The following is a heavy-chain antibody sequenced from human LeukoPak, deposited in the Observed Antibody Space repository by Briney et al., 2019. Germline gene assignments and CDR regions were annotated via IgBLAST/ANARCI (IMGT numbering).Heavy chain of an antibody. CDR2: IKSKVDGGTT. J-gene: IGHJ1*01. Sequence: NPGGSLRLSCAASGFTFSSCGMHWVRQAPGKGLEWVGRIKSKVDGGTTDYAAPVKGRFTISRDDSQTTFYLQMNSLKPEDTAVYYCTIENHDFGSSHYNGYFKYWGQGALVTVSS. CDR3: TIENHDFGSSHYNGYFKY. D-gene: IGHD3-3*01. V-gene: IGHV3-15*01. CDR1: GFTFSSCG.